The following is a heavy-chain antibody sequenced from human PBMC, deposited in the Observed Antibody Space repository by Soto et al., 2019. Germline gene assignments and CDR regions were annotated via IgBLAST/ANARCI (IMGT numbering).Heavy chain of an antibody. CDR3: ARDANWNDKYEYYYYYYMDV. J-gene: IGHJ6*03. D-gene: IGHD1-20*01. V-gene: IGHV3-21*01. CDR2: ISSSSSYI. CDR1: GFTFSSYS. Sequence: GGSLRLSCAASGFTFSSYSMNWVRQAPGKGLEWVSSISSSSSYIYYADSVKGRFTISRDNAKNSLYLQMNSLRAEDTAVYYCARDANWNDKYEYYYYYYMDVWGKGTTVTVSS.